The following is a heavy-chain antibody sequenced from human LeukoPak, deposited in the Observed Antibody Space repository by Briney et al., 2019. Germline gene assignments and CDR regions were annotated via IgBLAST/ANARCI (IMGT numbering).Heavy chain of an antibody. CDR1: GGTFSSYA. V-gene: IGHV1-69*05. J-gene: IGHJ5*02. CDR2: IIPIFGTA. D-gene: IGHD3-9*01. Sequence: ASVKVSCKASGGTFSSYAISWVRQAPGQGLDWMGGIIPIFGTANYAQKFQGRVTITTDESTSTAYMELSSLRSEDTAVYYCARDAAEDPYYDILTGYYPINWFDPWGQGTLVTVSS. CDR3: ARDAAEDPYYDILTGYYPINWFDP.